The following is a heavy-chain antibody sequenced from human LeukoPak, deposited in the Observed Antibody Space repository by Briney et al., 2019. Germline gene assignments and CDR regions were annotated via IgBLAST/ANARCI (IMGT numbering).Heavy chain of an antibody. Sequence: PGGSLRLSCAASGFTFSSYAMSWVRQAPGKGLEWVSAISGSGDSTYYADSVKSRFTISRDNSKNTLFLQMNSLRAEDTAVYYCAKGGQLLAWYYYMDVWGKGTTVTVSS. CDR2: ISGSGDST. CDR1: GFTFSSYA. V-gene: IGHV3-23*01. J-gene: IGHJ6*03. CDR3: AKGGQLLAWYYYMDV. D-gene: IGHD2-2*01.